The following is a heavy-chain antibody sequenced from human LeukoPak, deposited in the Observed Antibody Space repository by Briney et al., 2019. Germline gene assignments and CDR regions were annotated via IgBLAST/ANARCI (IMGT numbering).Heavy chain of an antibody. CDR3: ARDVAVAGQRYYFDY. J-gene: IGHJ4*02. CDR2: ISAYGTNT. Sequence: GGSLRLSCAASGFSFENYAMNWVRQAPGKGLEWVSGISAYGTNTYYADSVKGRLTISRDTSNNTLFLQTNSLRAEDTAIYYCARDVAVAGQRYYFDYWGQGTLVTVSS. CDR1: GFSFENYA. V-gene: IGHV3-23*01. D-gene: IGHD6-19*01.